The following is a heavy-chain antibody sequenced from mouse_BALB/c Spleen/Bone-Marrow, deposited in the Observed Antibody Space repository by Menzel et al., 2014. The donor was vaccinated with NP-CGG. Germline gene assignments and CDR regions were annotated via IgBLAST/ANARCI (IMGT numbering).Heavy chain of an antibody. CDR1: GYTFTSYI. Sequence: EVQLQESGPELVKPGASVKMSCKASGYTFTSYIMHWVKQKPGQGLEWIGYINPYNDGTKNNEKFKGKATLTSDKSSSTAYMELNRQTSEDSAVYYCARQDYGNGSFDYWGQGTTLTVSS. J-gene: IGHJ2*01. D-gene: IGHD1-1*01. CDR3: ARQDYGNGSFDY. V-gene: IGHV1-14*01. CDR2: INPYNDGT.